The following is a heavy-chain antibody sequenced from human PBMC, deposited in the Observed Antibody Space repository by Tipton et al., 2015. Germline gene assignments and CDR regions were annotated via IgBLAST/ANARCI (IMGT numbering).Heavy chain of an antibody. V-gene: IGHV3-21*04. Sequence: SLRLSCAASGFTFSSYGMTWVRQAPGKGLEWVSSITSSSDYIYYADSVKGRFTISRDNAQNSLFLQLNSLTAEDTAFYYCAREGSSWYFGVYWGQGTLVSVSS. CDR2: ITSSSDYI. D-gene: IGHD6-13*01. J-gene: IGHJ4*02. CDR1: GFTFSSYG. CDR3: AREGSSWYFGVY.